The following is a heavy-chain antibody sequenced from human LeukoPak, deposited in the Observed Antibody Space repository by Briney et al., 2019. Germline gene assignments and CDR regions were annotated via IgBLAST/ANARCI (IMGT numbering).Heavy chain of an antibody. CDR1: DYSISSGNY. D-gene: IGHD3-9*01. Sequence: SETLSLTCAVSDYSISSGNYWGWIRQPPGKGLEWIGSVYHSGSTHYRPSLKSRVTISVDTSKNQFSLKLSSVTAADTAVYYCARDHPSCDILTGYYAGFFDYWGQGTLVTVSS. J-gene: IGHJ4*02. V-gene: IGHV4-38-2*02. CDR2: VYHSGST. CDR3: ARDHPSCDILTGYYAGFFDY.